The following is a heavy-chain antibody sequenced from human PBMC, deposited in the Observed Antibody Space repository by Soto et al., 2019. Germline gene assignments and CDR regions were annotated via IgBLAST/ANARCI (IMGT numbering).Heavy chain of an antibody. CDR1: GFTFDDYA. V-gene: IGHV3-9*01. CDR3: AKDKRGEYFDY. D-gene: IGHD2-21*01. J-gene: IGHJ4*02. CDR2: ISWNSGSI. Sequence: DVQLVESGGGLVQPGRSLRLSCAASGFTFDDYAMHWVRQAPGKGLEWVSGISWNSGSIGYADSVKGRFTISRDNAKNSLYLQMNSLRAEDTALYYCAKDKRGEYFDYWGQGTLVTVSS.